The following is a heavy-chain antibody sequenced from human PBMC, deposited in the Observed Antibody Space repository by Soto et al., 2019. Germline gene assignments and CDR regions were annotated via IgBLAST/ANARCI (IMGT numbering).Heavy chain of an antibody. CDR3: AKSHRLAAAGPAFDY. J-gene: IGHJ4*02. CDR2: ISWNSGSI. CDR1: GFTFDDYA. V-gene: IGHV3-9*01. Sequence: EVQLVESGGGLVQPGRSLRLSCAASGFTFDDYAMHWVRQAPGKGLEWVSGISWNSGSIGYADSVKGRFTISRDNAKNSLYLQMNSLRAEDTALYYCAKSHRLAAAGPAFDYWGQGTLVTVSS. D-gene: IGHD6-13*01.